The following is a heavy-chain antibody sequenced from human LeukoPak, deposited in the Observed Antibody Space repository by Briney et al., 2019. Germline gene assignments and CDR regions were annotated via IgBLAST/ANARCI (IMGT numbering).Heavy chain of an antibody. CDR2: INHSGNT. CDR3: ARVRIITGTTYYYYGMDV. Sequence: PSDTLSLNCAVYGGSFSGYYWNWIRQTPGKGLEWIGEINHSGNTNYNPSLKSRVTISVDTSNNQFSLKLSSVTAADTAVYYCARVRIITGTTYYYYGMDVWGQGTTVTVSS. D-gene: IGHD1-7*01. J-gene: IGHJ6*02. V-gene: IGHV4-34*01. CDR1: GGSFSGYY.